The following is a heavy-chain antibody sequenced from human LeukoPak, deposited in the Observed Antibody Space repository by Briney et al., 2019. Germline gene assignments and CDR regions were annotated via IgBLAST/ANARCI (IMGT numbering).Heavy chain of an antibody. CDR3: ARHTYSLRYFDWLGAFDY. CDR1: GGSVSSSSYS. Sequence: PSETLSLTCTVSGGSVSSSSYSWGWIRQPPGKGLEWIGSIYYSGSTYYNPSLKSRVTISVDTSKNQFSLKLSSVTAADTAVYYCARHTYSLRYFDWLGAFDYWGQGTLVTVSS. D-gene: IGHD3-9*01. J-gene: IGHJ4*02. CDR2: IYYSGST. V-gene: IGHV4-39*01.